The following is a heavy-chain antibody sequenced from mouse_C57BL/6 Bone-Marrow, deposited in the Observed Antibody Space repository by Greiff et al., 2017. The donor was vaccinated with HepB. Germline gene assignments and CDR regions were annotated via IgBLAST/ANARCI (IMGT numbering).Heavy chain of an antibody. CDR3: VPGANWYWYFDV. V-gene: IGHV10-1*01. J-gene: IGHJ1*03. Sequence: EVQVVESGGGLVQPKGSLKLSCAASGFSFNTYAMNWVRQAPGKGLEWVARIRSKSNNYATYYADSVKDRFTISRDDSESMLYLQMNNLKTEDTAMYYCVPGANWYWYFDVWGTGTTVTVSS. CDR1: GFSFNTYA. D-gene: IGHD4-1*01. CDR2: IRSKSNNYAT.